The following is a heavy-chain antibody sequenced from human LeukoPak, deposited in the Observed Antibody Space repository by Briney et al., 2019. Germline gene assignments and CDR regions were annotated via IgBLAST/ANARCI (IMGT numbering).Heavy chain of an antibody. J-gene: IGHJ4*02. V-gene: IGHV4-39*01. CDR2: LFHAEST. CDR3: ARLRSGWNNFDY. Sequence: SETLSLTCTVSGGSISSSSFYWGWVRQPPGKGLEWIGSLFHAESTSYNPSLKSRVTISVDTSKNLFSLRLSSVTAADTAVYYCARLRSGWNNFDYWGQGILVTVSS. CDR1: GGSISSSSFY. D-gene: IGHD6-19*01.